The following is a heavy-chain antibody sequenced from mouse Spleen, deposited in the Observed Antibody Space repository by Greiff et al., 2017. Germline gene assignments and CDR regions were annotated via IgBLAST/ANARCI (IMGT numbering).Heavy chain of an antibody. J-gene: IGHJ2*01. CDR1: GYTFTSYW. D-gene: IGHD2-14*01. Sequence: VQLQQPGAELVRPGSSVKLSCKASGYTFTSYWMDWVKQRPGQGLEWIGNIYPSDSETHYNQKFKDKATLTVDKSSSTAYMQLSSLTSEDSAVYYCARYRYDYFDYWGQGTTLTVSS. V-gene: IGHV1-61*01. CDR3: ARYRYDYFDY. CDR2: IYPSDSET.